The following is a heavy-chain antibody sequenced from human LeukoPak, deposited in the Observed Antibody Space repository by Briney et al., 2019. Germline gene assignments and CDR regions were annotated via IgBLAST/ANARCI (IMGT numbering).Heavy chain of an antibody. V-gene: IGHV3-23*01. D-gene: IGHD6-19*01. CDR3: AKDRRIAVAQGAFDI. CDR2: ISGSGGST. Sequence: PGGSLRLSCAASGFTFSSFAMTWVRQAPGKGLEWVSAISGSGGSTYYADSVKGRFTISRDNPKNTLYLQMNSLRAEDTAVYYCAKDRRIAVAQGAFDIWGQGTMVTVSS. J-gene: IGHJ3*02. CDR1: GFTFSSFA.